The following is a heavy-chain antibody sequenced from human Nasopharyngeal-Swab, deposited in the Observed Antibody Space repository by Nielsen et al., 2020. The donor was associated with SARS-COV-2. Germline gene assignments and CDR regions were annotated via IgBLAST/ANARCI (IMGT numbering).Heavy chain of an antibody. V-gene: IGHV6-1*01. D-gene: IGHD4-17*01. Sequence: SQTLSLTCAISGDSVSSSSAAWNCLRQSPSSGLVWLGRTYYRSKWYNDYAVSVKSRITINPDTSKNQFSLHLNSVTPEDTAVYYCARARGAYGDYYYYYYKDVWGKGTTVTVSS. J-gene: IGHJ6*03. CDR2: TYYRSKWYN. CDR1: GDSVSSSSAA. CDR3: ARARGAYGDYYYYYYKDV.